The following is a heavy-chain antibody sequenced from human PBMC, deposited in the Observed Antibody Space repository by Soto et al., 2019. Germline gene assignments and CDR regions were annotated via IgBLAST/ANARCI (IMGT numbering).Heavy chain of an antibody. CDR1: GGTFNSFG. CDR3: AIEVLGRGGYYLDS. V-gene: IGHV1-69*01. D-gene: IGHD3-10*01. Sequence: QVHVVQSGAEVKKHGSSVKVTCKAFGGTFNSFGINWVRQAPGQGLEWMGGIIPVFGTTKYAQKFRDRVTLVADGSTRTSYMELSSLTSDDTSVYDCAIEVLGRGGYYLDSWGQGPLVTVSS. CDR2: IIPVFGTT. J-gene: IGHJ4*02.